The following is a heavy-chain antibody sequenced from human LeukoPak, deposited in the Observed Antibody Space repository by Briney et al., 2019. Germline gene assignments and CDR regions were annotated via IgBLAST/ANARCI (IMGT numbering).Heavy chain of an antibody. D-gene: IGHD5-24*01. CDR3: ARPRRDGCNLEGTGAFDI. CDR1: GGSISSGDYY. V-gene: IGHV4-30-4*08. CDR2: IYYSGST. Sequence: SQTLSLTCTVSGGSISSGDYYWSWIRQPPGKGLEWIGYIYYSGSTYYNPSLKSRVTISVDTSKNQFSLKLSSVTAADTAVYYCARPRRDGCNLEGTGAFDIWGQGTMVTVSS. J-gene: IGHJ3*02.